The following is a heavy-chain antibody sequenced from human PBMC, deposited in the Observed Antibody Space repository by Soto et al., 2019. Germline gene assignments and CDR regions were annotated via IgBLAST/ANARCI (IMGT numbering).Heavy chain of an antibody. V-gene: IGHV1-3*05. CDR3: ARDPSYYGMDV. J-gene: IGHJ6*02. CDR1: GYTFTSYA. Sequence: QVQLVQSGAEEKKPGASVKVSCKASGYTFTSYAMHWVRQAPGQRREWMGWINAGNGNTKYSQKFQGRVTITRDTSASTAYMELSSLRSEDTALYYCARDPSYYGMDVWGQGTTVTVSS. CDR2: INAGNGNT.